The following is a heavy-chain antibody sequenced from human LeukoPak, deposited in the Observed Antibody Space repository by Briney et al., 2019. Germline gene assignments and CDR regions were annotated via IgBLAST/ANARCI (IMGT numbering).Heavy chain of an antibody. CDR1: GFTFSSYS. V-gene: IGHV3-21*01. D-gene: IGHD3-22*01. J-gene: IGHJ4*02. CDR3: ARLRRNSDRSGFYYYYDN. Sequence: PGGSLRLSCAASGFTFSSYSFNWVRQAPGKGLEWVSSINTVASYIYYADSVRGRFTISRGNAENSLWLQMNGLRAEDSTVYYCARLRRNSDRSGFYYYYDNWGQGTLVTVSS. CDR2: INTVASYI.